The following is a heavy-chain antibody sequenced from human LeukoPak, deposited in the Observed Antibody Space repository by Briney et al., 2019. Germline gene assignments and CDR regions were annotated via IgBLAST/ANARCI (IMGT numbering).Heavy chain of an antibody. D-gene: IGHD3-10*01. CDR2: ISYDGSNK. J-gene: IGHJ6*02. CDR3: ARDHYGSGSYYSYYYYGMDV. V-gene: IGHV3-30-3*01. Sequence: GRSLRLSCAASGFTFSSYAMHWVRQAPGKGLEWVAVISYDGSNKYYADSVKGRFTISRDNAKNSLYLQMNSLRAEDTAVYYCARDHYGSGSYYSYYYYGMDVWGQGTTVTVSS. CDR1: GFTFSSYA.